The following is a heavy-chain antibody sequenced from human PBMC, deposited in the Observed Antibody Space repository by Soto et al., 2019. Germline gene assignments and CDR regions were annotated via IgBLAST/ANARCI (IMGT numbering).Heavy chain of an antibody. CDR3: ARGHEYFHP. V-gene: IGHV3-48*04. Sequence: GGSLRLSCAASGFTFNSFWMHWVRQTPGKGLECVSYVSNNGSSTYYADSVKGRFTISRDNAKNSLYLQMNSLRAEDTALYYCARGHEYFHPWGQGTLVTVSS. J-gene: IGHJ1*01. CDR2: VSNNGSST. CDR1: GFTFNSFW.